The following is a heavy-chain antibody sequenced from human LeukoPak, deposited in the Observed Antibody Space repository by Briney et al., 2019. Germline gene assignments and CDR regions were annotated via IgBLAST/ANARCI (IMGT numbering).Heavy chain of an antibody. CDR1: GFTFSSYA. D-gene: IGHD3-3*01. V-gene: IGHV3-48*03. Sequence: GGSLRLSCAASGFTFSSYAMNWVRQAPGKGLEWVSYISSSGSTIYYADSVKGRFTFSRDNAKNSLYLQMNSLRAEDTAIYYCAREWSDAFDIWGQGTMVTVSS. CDR2: ISSSGSTI. CDR3: AREWSDAFDI. J-gene: IGHJ3*02.